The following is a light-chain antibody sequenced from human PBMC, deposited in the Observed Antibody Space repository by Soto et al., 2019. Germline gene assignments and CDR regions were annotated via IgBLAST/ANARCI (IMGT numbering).Light chain of an antibody. CDR3: QQANSFPLT. V-gene: IGKV1-5*01. CDR1: QNINKW. J-gene: IGKJ4*01. CDR2: DAS. Sequence: DIQMTQSPSTLSASVGDRVVITCRASQNINKWLAWYQQKPGKAPKFLIYDASTLETGVPSRFSGSGSGTEFTLTISSLQPEDFATYYCQQANSFPLTFGGGTKVDIK.